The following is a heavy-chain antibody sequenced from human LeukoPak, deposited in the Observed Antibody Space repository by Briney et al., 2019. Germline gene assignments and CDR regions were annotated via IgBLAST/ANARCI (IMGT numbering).Heavy chain of an antibody. J-gene: IGHJ4*02. Sequence: ASVKVSCKASGYTFTSYGISWVRQAPGQGLEWMGWISAYNGNTNYAQKLQGRVTMTTDTSTSTAYMELRSLRSDDTAVYYCARGAGQLRFLEWLQFGEARPPAQIDYWGQGTLVTVSS. D-gene: IGHD3-3*01. V-gene: IGHV1-18*01. CDR3: ARGAGQLRFLEWLQFGEARPPAQIDY. CDR2: ISAYNGNT. CDR1: GYTFTSYG.